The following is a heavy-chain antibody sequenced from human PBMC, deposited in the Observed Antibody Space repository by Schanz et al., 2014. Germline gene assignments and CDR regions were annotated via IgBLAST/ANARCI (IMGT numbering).Heavy chain of an antibody. CDR2: ITYDGSNT. CDR3: AKDENWALTDY. Sequence: VQLVESGGGLVQPGGSLRLSCETSGFTFSNHAMSWVRQAPGKGLEWVAIITYDGSNTYHADSVKGRFTISRDNSKNTVYLQMNSLRPEDTAVYYCAKDENWALTDYWGQGTLVTVSS. D-gene: IGHD7-27*01. V-gene: IGHV3-30*02. J-gene: IGHJ4*02. CDR1: GFTFSNHA.